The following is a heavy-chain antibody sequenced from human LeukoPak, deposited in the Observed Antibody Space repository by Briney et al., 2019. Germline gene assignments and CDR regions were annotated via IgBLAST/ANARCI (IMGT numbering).Heavy chain of an antibody. CDR1: GGSISSSSYY. J-gene: IGHJ4*02. CDR2: IYYSGST. D-gene: IGHD3-10*01. Sequence: SETLSLTCTVSGGSISSSSYYWGWIRQPPGKGLEWIGSIYYSGSTYYNPSLKSRVTISVDTSKNQFSLKLSSVTAADTAVYYCARAPKTYGSYAVRDSLKYYFDYWGQGTLVTVSS. V-gene: IGHV4-39*07. CDR3: ARAPKTYGSYAVRDSLKYYFDY.